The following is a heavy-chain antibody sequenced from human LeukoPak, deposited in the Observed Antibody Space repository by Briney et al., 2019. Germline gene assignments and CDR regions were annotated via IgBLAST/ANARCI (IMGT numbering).Heavy chain of an antibody. Sequence: ASVKVSCKASGYTFTSYDINWVRQATGQGLEWMGWMNPNSGNTGYAQKFQGRVTITRNTSISTAYIELSSLRSEDTAVYYCARDSYYGSGSYDYWGQGTLVTVSS. D-gene: IGHD3-10*01. CDR2: MNPNSGNT. CDR3: ARDSYYGSGSYDY. V-gene: IGHV1-8*03. J-gene: IGHJ4*02. CDR1: GYTFTSYD.